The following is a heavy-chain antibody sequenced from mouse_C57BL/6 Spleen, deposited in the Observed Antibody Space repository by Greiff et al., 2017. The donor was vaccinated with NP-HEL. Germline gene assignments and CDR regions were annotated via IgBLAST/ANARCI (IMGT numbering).Heavy chain of an antibody. Sequence: QVHVKQSGAELARPGASVKMSCKASGYTFTSYTMHWVKQRPGQGLEWIGYINPSSGYTKYNQKFKDKATLTADKSSSTAYMQLSSLTSEDSAVYYCARSDTGSDYWGQGTTLTVSS. CDR2: INPSSGYT. CDR1: GYTFTSYT. D-gene: IGHD4-1*01. V-gene: IGHV1-4*01. J-gene: IGHJ2*01. CDR3: ARSDTGSDY.